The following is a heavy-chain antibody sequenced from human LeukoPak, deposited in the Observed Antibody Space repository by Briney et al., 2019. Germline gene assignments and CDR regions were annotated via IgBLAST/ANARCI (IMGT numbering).Heavy chain of an antibody. J-gene: IGHJ4*02. D-gene: IGHD2-15*01. Sequence: ASVKVSCKASGYTFTSYGISWVRQAPGQGLEWMGWISAYNGNTNYAQKLQGRVTMTTDTSTSTAYMELSSLRSEDTAVYYCARAGGYCGRISCPYYFDYWGQGSLVAVSS. CDR1: GYTFTSYG. V-gene: IGHV1-18*01. CDR3: ARAGGYCGRISCPYYFDY. CDR2: ISAYNGNT.